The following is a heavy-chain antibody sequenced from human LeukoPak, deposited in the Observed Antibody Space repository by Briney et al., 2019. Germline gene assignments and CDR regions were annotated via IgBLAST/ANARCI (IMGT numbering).Heavy chain of an antibody. Sequence: QAGGSLRLSCAASGSTFDDYAMHWVRQAPGKGLEWVSGISWNSGSIGYADSVKGRFTISRDNAKNSLYLQMNSLRAEDTALYYCAKVMTTVTFDAFDIWGQGTMVTVSS. D-gene: IGHD4-17*01. CDR2: ISWNSGSI. CDR1: GSTFDDYA. V-gene: IGHV3-9*01. J-gene: IGHJ3*02. CDR3: AKVMTTVTFDAFDI.